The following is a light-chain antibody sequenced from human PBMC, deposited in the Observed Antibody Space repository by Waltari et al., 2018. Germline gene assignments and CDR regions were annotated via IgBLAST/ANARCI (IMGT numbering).Light chain of an antibody. CDR2: STT. CDR3: LLYDGSDQV. Sequence: QTVVTQEPSLTVSPGGAVPLTCASSAAAVTTGTYPNWIQQKPGQVPRSLIHSTTNRHSWTPARFSGSLLGGKAALTLSGVQPEDEAEYYCLLYDGSDQVFGGGTKLTVL. J-gene: IGLJ3*02. CDR1: AAAVTTGTY. V-gene: IGLV7-43*01.